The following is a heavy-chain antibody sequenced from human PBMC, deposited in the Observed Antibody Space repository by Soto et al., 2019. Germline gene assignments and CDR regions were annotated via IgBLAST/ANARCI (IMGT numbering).Heavy chain of an antibody. V-gene: IGHV3-43*01. Sequence: GGSLRLSCAASGFTFDDYSMHWVRQSPGKGLEWVSLITWDGGTTYYADSVKGRFTISRDNSKDSLYLQMNSLRTEDTALYYCAKGKLLWLPGHWGQRALVTVSS. CDR2: ITWDGGTT. D-gene: IGHD5-18*01. CDR3: AKGKLLWLPGH. J-gene: IGHJ4*02. CDR1: GFTFDDYS.